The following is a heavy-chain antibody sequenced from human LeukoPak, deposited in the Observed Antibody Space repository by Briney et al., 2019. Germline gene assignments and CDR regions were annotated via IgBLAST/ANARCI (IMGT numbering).Heavy chain of an antibody. Sequence: GGSLRLSCAASGFTFNNYWMHWVRQAPGKGLVWVSGINSDGSSATYADSVKGRFTISRDNARNTLYLEMNSLRAEDMAVYYCAIGVVITTAFDNWGQGTLVTVSS. D-gene: IGHD3-22*01. CDR3: AIGVVITTAFDN. V-gene: IGHV3-74*01. J-gene: IGHJ4*02. CDR2: INSDGSSA. CDR1: GFTFNNYW.